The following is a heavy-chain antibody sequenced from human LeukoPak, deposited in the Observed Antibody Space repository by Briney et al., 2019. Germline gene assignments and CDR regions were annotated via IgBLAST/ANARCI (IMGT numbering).Heavy chain of an antibody. Sequence: ASVKVSCKASGYTLTGYYMHWVRQAPGQGLEWMGGIIPIFGTANYAQKFQGRVTITADESTSTAYMELSSLRSEDTAVYYCARGVSPFSETFDYWGQGTLVTVSS. CDR2: IIPIFGTA. V-gene: IGHV1-69*13. J-gene: IGHJ4*02. CDR3: ARGVSPFSETFDY. CDR1: GYTLTGYY. D-gene: IGHD3-3*01.